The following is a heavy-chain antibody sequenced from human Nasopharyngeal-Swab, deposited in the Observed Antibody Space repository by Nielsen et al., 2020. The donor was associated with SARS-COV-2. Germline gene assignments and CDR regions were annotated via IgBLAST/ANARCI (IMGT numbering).Heavy chain of an antibody. CDR3: ARDAGLAVTVALVIYNWFSS. V-gene: IGHV3-30-3*01. Sequence: GLSLRLSCEASGFTFSSYAVHWVLQAPDKGLEWGAVLTAAGANEFYADSVQGRFNISRDNSKNTLYLQMNSRRVSITAVYYCARDAGLAVTVALVIYNWFSSWGQGTLVTVSS. J-gene: IGHJ5*01. CDR2: LTAAGANE. CDR1: GFTFSSYA. D-gene: IGHD2-21*02.